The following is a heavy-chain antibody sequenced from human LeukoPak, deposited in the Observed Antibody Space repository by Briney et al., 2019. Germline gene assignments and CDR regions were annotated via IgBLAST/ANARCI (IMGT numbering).Heavy chain of an antibody. CDR2: ISAYNGNT. Sequence: ASVKVSCKASGGTFSSYGISWVRQAPGQGLEWMGWISAYNGNTNYAQKLQGRVTMTTDTSTSTAYMELRSLRSDDTAAYHCARDRRYYDSSGVLDYWGQGTLVTVSS. D-gene: IGHD3-22*01. CDR1: GGTFSSYG. J-gene: IGHJ4*02. V-gene: IGHV1-18*01. CDR3: ARDRRYYDSSGVLDY.